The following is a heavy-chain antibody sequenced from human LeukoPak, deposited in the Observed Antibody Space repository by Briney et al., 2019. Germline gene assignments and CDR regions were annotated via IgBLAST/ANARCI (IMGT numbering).Heavy chain of an antibody. CDR1: GGSISSYY. Sequence: SETLSLTCTVSGGSISSYYWSWIRQPPGKGLEWIGYIYYSGSTNYNPSLKSRVTISIDTSKNQFSLKLSSVTAADTAVYYCARSTVTTPGLLDYWGQGTLVTVSS. CDR3: ARSTVTTPGLLDY. CDR2: IYYSGST. V-gene: IGHV4-59*01. J-gene: IGHJ4*02. D-gene: IGHD4-11*01.